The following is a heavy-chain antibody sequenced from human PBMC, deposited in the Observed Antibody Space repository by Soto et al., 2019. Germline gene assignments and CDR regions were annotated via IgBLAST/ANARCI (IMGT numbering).Heavy chain of an antibody. CDR3: AKASTVTTTGSGYYYYYGMDV. CDR2: ISYDGSNK. V-gene: IGHV3-30*18. CDR1: GFTFSSYG. Sequence: PGGSLRLSCAASGFTFSSYGMHWVRQAPGKGLEWVAVISYDGSNKYYADSVKGRFTISRDNSKNTLYLQMNSLRTEDTALYYCAKASTVTTTGSGYYYYYGMDVWGQGTTVTVSS. J-gene: IGHJ6*02. D-gene: IGHD4-4*01.